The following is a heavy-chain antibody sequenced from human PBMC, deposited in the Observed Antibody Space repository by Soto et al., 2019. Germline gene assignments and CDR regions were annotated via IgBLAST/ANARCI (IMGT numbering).Heavy chain of an antibody. D-gene: IGHD6-19*01. J-gene: IGHJ3*02. CDR3: AKDRDSGGWYTPPDAFDI. V-gene: IGHV3-23*01. Sequence: GGSLRLSCAASGFTFSSYAMSWVRQAPGKGLEWVSAISGSGGSTYYADSVKGRFTISRDNSKNTLYLQMNSLRAEDTAVYYCAKDRDSGGWYTPPDAFDIWGQGTMVTVSS. CDR1: GFTFSSYA. CDR2: ISGSGGST.